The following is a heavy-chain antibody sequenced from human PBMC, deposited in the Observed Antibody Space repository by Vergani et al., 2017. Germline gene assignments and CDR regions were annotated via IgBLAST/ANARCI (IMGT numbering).Heavy chain of an antibody. CDR2: ISGSGGST. D-gene: IGHD3-22*01. J-gene: IGHJ4*02. V-gene: IGHV3-23*04. CDR3: AKRWGYYYDSSGPYYFDY. Sequence: EGQRGEAGGGLVQPGGSLRLSCAASGITFSSYAMSWVRQAPGKGLEWVSAISGSGGSTYYADSVKGRFTISRDNSKNTLYLQMNSLRAEDTAVYYCAKRWGYYYDSSGPYYFDYWGQGTLVTVSS. CDR1: GITFSSYA.